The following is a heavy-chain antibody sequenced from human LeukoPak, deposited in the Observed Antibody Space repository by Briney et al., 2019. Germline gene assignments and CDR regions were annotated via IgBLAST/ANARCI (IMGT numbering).Heavy chain of an antibody. V-gene: IGHV3-48*02. Sequence: SGGSLRLSCAASGFTLSSNSMNWVRQAPGKGLEWVSYITSSTSTIHYADSVKGRFTISRENAKNSLYLQMNSLRDEDTAVYYCARDRDGSGRAFDYWGQGALVTVSS. CDR2: ITSSTSTI. J-gene: IGHJ4*02. CDR1: GFTLSSNS. CDR3: ARDRDGSGRAFDY. D-gene: IGHD3-10*01.